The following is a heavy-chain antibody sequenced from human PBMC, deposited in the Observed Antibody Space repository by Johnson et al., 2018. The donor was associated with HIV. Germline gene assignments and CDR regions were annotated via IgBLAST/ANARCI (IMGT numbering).Heavy chain of an antibody. Sequence: VQLVESGGGLVQPGGSLRLSCAASGFTFSSYAMHWVRQAPGKGLEWVAVLSYDGSNKYYADSVKGRFTISRDNSENTLYLQMNSLRAEDTAVYYCALVSYFWSAYQNDAFDIWGQGTMVTVSS. V-gene: IGHV3-30-3*01. J-gene: IGHJ3*02. CDR1: GFTFSSYA. CDR3: ALVSYFWSAYQNDAFDI. D-gene: IGHD3-3*01. CDR2: LSYDGSNK.